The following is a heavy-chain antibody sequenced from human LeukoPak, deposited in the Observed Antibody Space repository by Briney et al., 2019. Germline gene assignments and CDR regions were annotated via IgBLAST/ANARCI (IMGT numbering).Heavy chain of an antibody. D-gene: IGHD3-3*01. V-gene: IGHV1-2*04. CDR3: ARDPYDFWSGYSMDV. Sequence: ASVKVSCKASGYTFTGYYMHWVRQAPGQGLEWMGRINPNSGGTNYAQKFQGWVTMTRDTSISTAYMELSRLRSDDTAVYYCARDPYDFWSGYSMDVWGQGTTVTVSS. J-gene: IGHJ6*02. CDR1: GYTFTGYY. CDR2: INPNSGGT.